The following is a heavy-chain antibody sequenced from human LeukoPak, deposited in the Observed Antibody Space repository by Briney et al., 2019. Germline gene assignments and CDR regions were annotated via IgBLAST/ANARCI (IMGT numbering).Heavy chain of an antibody. CDR1: DGSISSYY. V-gene: IGHV4-59*01. J-gene: IGHJ4*02. CDR2: IYYSGST. CDR3: ARGGMATIPGVFDY. Sequence: SETLSLTCTVSDGSISSYYWSWIRQPPGKGLEWIGYIYYSGSTNYNPSLKSRVTISVDTSKNQFSLKLSSVTAADTAVYYCARGGMATIPGVFDYWGQGTLVTVSS. D-gene: IGHD5-24*01.